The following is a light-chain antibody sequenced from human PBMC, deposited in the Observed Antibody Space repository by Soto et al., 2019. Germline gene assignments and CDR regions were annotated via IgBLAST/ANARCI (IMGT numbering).Light chain of an antibody. J-gene: IGLJ1*01. CDR3: CSYAGSYTYV. Sequence: QSALTQPRSVSGSPGQSVTISCTGTSSDVGGYNYVSWYQQHPGKAPKFMIYDVSRRPSGLPDRFSGSKSGNTASLTISGLQAEDEADYYCCSYAGSYTYVFGTGTKLTVL. CDR1: SSDVGGYNY. CDR2: DVS. V-gene: IGLV2-11*01.